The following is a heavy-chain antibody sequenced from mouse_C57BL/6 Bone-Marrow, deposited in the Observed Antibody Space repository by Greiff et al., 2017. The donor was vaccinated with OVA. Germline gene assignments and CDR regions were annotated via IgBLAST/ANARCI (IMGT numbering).Heavy chain of an antibody. CDR2: ILPSIGRT. CDR3: ARTIYYGSSYRYFDV. CDR1: DSEVFPIAY. Sequence: QVQLQQSGSELRSPGSSVKLSCKDFDSEVFPIAYMSWVRQKPGHGFEWIGGILPSIGRTIYGEKFEDKATLDADTLSNTAYLELNSLTSEDSAIYYCARTIYYGSSYRYFDVWGTGTTVTVSS. J-gene: IGHJ1*03. D-gene: IGHD1-1*01. V-gene: IGHV15-2*01.